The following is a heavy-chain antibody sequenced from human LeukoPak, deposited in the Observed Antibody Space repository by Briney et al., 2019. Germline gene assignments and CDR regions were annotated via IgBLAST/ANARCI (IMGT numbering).Heavy chain of an antibody. D-gene: IGHD6-19*01. CDR3: ARDRGAVAGPYFDY. V-gene: IGHV3-21*01. CDR1: GFTFSSYS. J-gene: IGHJ4*02. Sequence: GGSLRLSCAAFGFTFSSYSMNWVRQAPGKGLEWVSSISSSSSYIYYADSVKGRFTISRDNAKNSLYLQMNSLRAEDTAVYYCARDRGAVAGPYFDYWGQGTLVTVSS. CDR2: ISSSSSYI.